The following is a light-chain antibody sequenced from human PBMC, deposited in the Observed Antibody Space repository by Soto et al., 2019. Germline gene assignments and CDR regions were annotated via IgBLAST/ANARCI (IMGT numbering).Light chain of an antibody. CDR1: QGISSY. J-gene: IGKJ1*01. CDR3: QQYYNYPLT. CDR2: AAS. V-gene: IGKV1-8*01. Sequence: AIRMTQSPSSLSASTGDRVTITCRASQGISSYLAWYQQKPGKAPKLLIYAASTLQSGVPSRFSGSGSGTDFTLTISCLQSEDFATYYCQQYYNYPLTFGQGTKVDIK.